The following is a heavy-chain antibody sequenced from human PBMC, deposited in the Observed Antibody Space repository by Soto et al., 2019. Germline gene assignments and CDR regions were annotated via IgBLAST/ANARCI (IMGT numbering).Heavy chain of an antibody. V-gene: IGHV6-1*01. CDR1: GDSVSSNSAA. D-gene: IGHD6-19*01. CDR3: ARGSYSSGWYRGWFDP. Sequence: SQTLSLTCAISGDSVSSNSAAWNWIRQSPSRGLEWLGRTYYRSKWYNDYAVSVKSRITINPDTSKNQFSLQLNSVTPEDTAVYYCARGSYSSGWYRGWFDPWGQGTLVTVSS. J-gene: IGHJ5*02. CDR2: TYYRSKWYN.